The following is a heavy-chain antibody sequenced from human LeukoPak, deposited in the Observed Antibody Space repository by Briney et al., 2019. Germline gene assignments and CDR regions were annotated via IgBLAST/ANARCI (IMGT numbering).Heavy chain of an antibody. V-gene: IGHV3-23*01. J-gene: IGHJ4*02. CDR2: ISGSGGST. CDR3: ARGGSYYYDSSGYYPPDY. D-gene: IGHD3-22*01. Sequence: AGGSLRLSCAASGFTFSSYAMSWVRQAPGKGLEWVSAISGSGGSTYYADSVKGRFTISRDNSKNTLYLQMNSLRAEDTAVYYCARGGSYYYDSSGYYPPDYWGQGTLVTVSS. CDR1: GFTFSSYA.